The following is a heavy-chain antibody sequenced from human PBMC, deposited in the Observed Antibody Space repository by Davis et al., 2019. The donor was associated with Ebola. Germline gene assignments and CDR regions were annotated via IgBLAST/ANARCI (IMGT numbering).Heavy chain of an antibody. D-gene: IGHD4-17*01. CDR2: ISVRSIT. CDR3: AKVHPPTTVTTGWFDP. Sequence: GESLKISCAASGLIFSSYAMSWVRQAPGKGLEWVSSISVRSITYHADSVKGRFTISRDNSKNTLYLQMNSLRAEDTAVYYCAKVHPPTTVTTGWFDPWGQGTLVTVFS. J-gene: IGHJ5*02. CDR1: GLIFSSYA. V-gene: IGHV3-23*01.